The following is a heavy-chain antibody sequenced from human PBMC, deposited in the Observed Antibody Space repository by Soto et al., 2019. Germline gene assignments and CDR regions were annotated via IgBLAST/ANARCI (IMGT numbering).Heavy chain of an antibody. Sequence: ASVKVSCKASGYTFTSYAMHWVRQAPGQRLEWMGWINAGNGNTKYSQKFQGRVTITRDTSASTAYMELSSLRSEDTAVYYCARDLIPTYYDYIWGGLGAFDIWGQGTMVTVSS. CDR1: GYTFTSYA. CDR3: ARDLIPTYYDYIWGGLGAFDI. CDR2: INAGNGNT. J-gene: IGHJ3*02. V-gene: IGHV1-3*01. D-gene: IGHD3-16*01.